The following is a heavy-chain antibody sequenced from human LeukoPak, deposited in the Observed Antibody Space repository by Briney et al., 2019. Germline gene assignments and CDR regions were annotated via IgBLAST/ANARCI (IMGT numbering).Heavy chain of an antibody. J-gene: IGHJ6*03. Sequence: SETLSLTCTVSGGSISSYYWSWIRQPPGKGLEWIGYIYYSGSTNYNPSLKSRVTISVDTSKSQFSLKLSSVTAADTAVYYCARGYNYGPYYYYYYMDVWGKGTTVTVSS. CDR2: IYYSGST. CDR3: ARGYNYGPYYYYYYMDV. CDR1: GGSISSYY. V-gene: IGHV4-59*01. D-gene: IGHD5-18*01.